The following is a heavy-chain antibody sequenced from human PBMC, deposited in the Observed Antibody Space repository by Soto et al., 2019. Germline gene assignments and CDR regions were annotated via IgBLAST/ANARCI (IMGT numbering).Heavy chain of an antibody. V-gene: IGHV3-66*01. CDR2: IYSGGST. CDR3: AMVHYGSPPAYFDF. Sequence: PGGSLRLSCAASGFTVSTNYMSWVRQAPGKGLEWVSIIYSGGSTYYADSVKGRFTISRDNSKNTLYLQMNSLRAEDTAVYYCAMVHYGSPPAYFDFLGQGTLFTVSS. D-gene: IGHD3-10*01. J-gene: IGHJ4*02. CDR1: GFTVSTNY.